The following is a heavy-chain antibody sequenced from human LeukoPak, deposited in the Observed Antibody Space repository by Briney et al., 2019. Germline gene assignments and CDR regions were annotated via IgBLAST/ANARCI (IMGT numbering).Heavy chain of an antibody. D-gene: IGHD2-21*02. V-gene: IGHV4-59*12. Sequence: SETLSLTCTVSGGSISSYYWSWIRQPPGKGLEWIGYMYYSGSTNYNPSLKSRVTISVDTSKNQFSLKLSSVTAADTAVYYCARGRYCGGDCYSSWGQGTLVTVSS. CDR2: MYYSGST. CDR3: ARGRYCGGDCYSS. CDR1: GGSISSYY. J-gene: IGHJ4*02.